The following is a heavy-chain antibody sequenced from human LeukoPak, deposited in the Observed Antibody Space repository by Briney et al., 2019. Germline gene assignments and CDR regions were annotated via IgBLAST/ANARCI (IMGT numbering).Heavy chain of an antibody. CDR3: ARGRYCSSTSCFVHYYYMDV. Sequence: SETLSLTCAVSGYSISSSNWWGWIRQPPGKGLEWIGYIYYSGSTYYNPSLKSRVTISVDTSKNQFSLKLSSVTAADTAVYYCARGRYCSSTSCFVHYYYMDVWGKGTTVTVSS. CDR1: GYSISSSNW. V-gene: IGHV4-28*03. D-gene: IGHD2-2*01. J-gene: IGHJ6*03. CDR2: IYYSGST.